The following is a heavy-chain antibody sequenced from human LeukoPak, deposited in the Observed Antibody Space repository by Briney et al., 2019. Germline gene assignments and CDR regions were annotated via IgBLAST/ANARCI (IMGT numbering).Heavy chain of an antibody. CDR3: ARLGDSSSSGIDY. CDR2: IHTSGTT. Sequence: PSETLSLTCTVSGDSITNCYWNWIRQPAGKGLEWIGRIHTSGTTNHNPSLKSRVTMSVDTSMNQFSLKLSSVTAADTAVYYCARLGDSSSSGIDYWGQGTLVTVSS. D-gene: IGHD6-6*01. V-gene: IGHV4-4*07. CDR1: GDSITNCY. J-gene: IGHJ4*02.